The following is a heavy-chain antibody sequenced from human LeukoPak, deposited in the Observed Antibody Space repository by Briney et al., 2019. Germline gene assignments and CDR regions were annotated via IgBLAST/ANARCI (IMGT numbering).Heavy chain of an antibody. Sequence: ASAKVSCKTSGYTFSDYGVGWVRQAPGQGLEWMGWISGYKGNIKYAQNLQGRFTMATDTSTSTASMELRSLKSDDTAVYYCARVGCSRGICDSSADYWGQGTLVTVSS. V-gene: IGHV1-18*01. CDR3: ARVGCSRGICDSSADY. CDR2: ISGYKGNI. CDR1: GYTFSDYG. J-gene: IGHJ4*02. D-gene: IGHD2-15*01.